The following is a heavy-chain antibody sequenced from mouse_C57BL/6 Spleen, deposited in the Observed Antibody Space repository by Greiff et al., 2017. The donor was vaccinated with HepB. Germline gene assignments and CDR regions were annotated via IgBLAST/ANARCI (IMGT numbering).Heavy chain of an antibody. CDR2: ISNGGGST. CDR3: ASYYSNYEGFAY. J-gene: IGHJ3*01. CDR1: GFTFSDYY. Sequence: EVKLVESGGGLVQPGGSLKLSCAASGFTFSDYYMYWVRQTPEKRLEWVAYISNGGGSTYYPDTVKGRFTISRDNAKNTLYLQMSRLKSEDTAMYYCASYYSNYEGFAYWGQGTLVTVSA. V-gene: IGHV5-12*01. D-gene: IGHD2-5*01.